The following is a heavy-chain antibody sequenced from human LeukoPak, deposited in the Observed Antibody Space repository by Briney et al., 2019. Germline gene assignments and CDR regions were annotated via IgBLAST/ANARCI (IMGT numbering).Heavy chain of an antibody. CDR1: GFTFSNYW. J-gene: IGHJ4*01. CDR3: ARQGDDY. Sequence: AGSLRLSCVASGFTFSNYWMSWVRQAPGKGLECVANIKEDGSEKYYVDSVKGRFTISRDNAKNSLYLQMNSLRAEDTAVYYCARQGDDYWGHGTLVTVSS. CDR2: IKEDGSEK. D-gene: IGHD3-16*01. V-gene: IGHV3-7*01.